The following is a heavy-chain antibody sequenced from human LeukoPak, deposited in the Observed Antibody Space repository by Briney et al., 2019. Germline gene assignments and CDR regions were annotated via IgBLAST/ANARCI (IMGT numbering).Heavy chain of an antibody. CDR2: IKRDGSDK. CDR1: GFTFNNFW. J-gene: IGHJ4*02. CDR3: ERGRGFDY. V-gene: IGHV3-7*01. Sequence: GGSLRLSCAASGFTFNNFWMSWGRQAPGKGLEWVANIKRDGSDKFYVDSVKGRFTISRDNAKNSLYLQMNSLRVEDTAVYYCERGRGFDYWGQGTLVTVSS.